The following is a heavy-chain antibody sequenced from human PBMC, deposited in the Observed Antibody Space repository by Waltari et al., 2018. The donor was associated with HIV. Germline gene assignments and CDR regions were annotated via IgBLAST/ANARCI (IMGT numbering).Heavy chain of an antibody. CDR3: VTSRPGAVFGDF. Sequence: QAQLVQSGAEVRKPGASVKVSCKASGYNFASFDINWVRRATGQGLEWMGWMSINSENAGYGQRFKGRLTLTRDTSIDMAYMELNSLTPQDTAVYYCVTSRPGAVFGDFWGQGTPVTVSS. CDR1: GYNFASFD. V-gene: IGHV1-8*01. J-gene: IGHJ4*02. CDR2: MSINSENA. D-gene: IGHD3-3*01.